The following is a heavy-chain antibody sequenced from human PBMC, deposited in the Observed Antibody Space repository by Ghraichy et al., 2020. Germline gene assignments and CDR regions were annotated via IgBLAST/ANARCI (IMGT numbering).Heavy chain of an antibody. J-gene: IGHJ4*02. CDR2: IKQDGSEK. V-gene: IGHV3-7*03. Sequence: GGSLRLSCAASGFTFSSYGMHWVRQAPGKGLDLEWVANIKQDGSEKYYVDSVKGRFTISRDNAKNSLYLQMNSLRAEDTAVYYCARVASSGWFYFEYWGQGTLVTVSS. CDR1: GFTFSSYG. CDR3: ARVASSGWFYFEY. D-gene: IGHD6-19*01.